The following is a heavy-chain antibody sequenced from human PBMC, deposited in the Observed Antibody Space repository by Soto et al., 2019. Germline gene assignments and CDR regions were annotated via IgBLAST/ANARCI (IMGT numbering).Heavy chain of an antibody. Sequence: EEQLVESGGGLVQPGGSLRLSCAASGFTFSNYWMSWVRQAPGKGLEWVANIKQDGSEKYYVDSVKGRFTISRDNAKNSLFLQMNSLRAEDTAVYYCARDGKYCSGGSCYGNFDYWGQGTLVTVSS. J-gene: IGHJ4*02. V-gene: IGHV3-7*01. CDR2: IKQDGSEK. CDR3: ARDGKYCSGGSCYGNFDY. D-gene: IGHD2-15*01. CDR1: GFTFSNYW.